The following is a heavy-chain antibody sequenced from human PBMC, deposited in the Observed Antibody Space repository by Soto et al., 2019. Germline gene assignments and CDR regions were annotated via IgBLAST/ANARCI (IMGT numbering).Heavy chain of an antibody. V-gene: IGHV3-9*01. CDR3: AKDQYPDAFDI. CDR2: ISWNSGSI. D-gene: IGHD4-4*01. J-gene: IGHJ3*02. CDR1: GFTFDDYA. Sequence: EVQLVESGGGLVQPGRSLRLSCAASGFTFDDYAMHWVRQAPGKGLEWVSGISWNSGSIGYADSVKGRFTISRDNAKNSLYLQMSSLRAEDTALYYCAKDQYPDAFDIWGQGTMVTVSS.